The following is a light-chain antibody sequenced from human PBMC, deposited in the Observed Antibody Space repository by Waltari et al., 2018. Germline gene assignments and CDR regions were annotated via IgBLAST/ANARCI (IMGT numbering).Light chain of an antibody. J-gene: IGKJ2*01. V-gene: IGKV1-39*01. Sequence: IQLTQSPSSLSASVGDRVTITCRAGQSISSYLNWYQQEPGKAPKLLIYAASSLQSGVPSRFSGSGSGTDFTLTISSLQPEDFATYYCQQSYSTPPYTFGQGTKLEIK. CDR2: AAS. CDR3: QQSYSTPPYT. CDR1: QSISSY.